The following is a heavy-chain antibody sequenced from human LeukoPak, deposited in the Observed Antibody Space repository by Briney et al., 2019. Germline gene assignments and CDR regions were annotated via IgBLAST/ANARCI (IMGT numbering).Heavy chain of an antibody. CDR2: ISAYNGNA. Sequence: ASVKVSCKASGYTFTSYGISWVRQAPGQGLEWMGWISAYNGNANYAQKLQGRVTMTTDTSTSTAYMELRSLRSDDTAVYYCARDSDLGWAAAVTAPFDYWGQGTLVTVSS. CDR1: GYTFTSYG. CDR3: ARDSDLGWAAAVTAPFDY. V-gene: IGHV1-18*01. J-gene: IGHJ4*02. D-gene: IGHD6-25*01.